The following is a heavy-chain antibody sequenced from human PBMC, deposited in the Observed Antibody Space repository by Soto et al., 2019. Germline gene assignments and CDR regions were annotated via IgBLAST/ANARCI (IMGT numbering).Heavy chain of an antibody. CDR1: GFTFSNYW. D-gene: IGHD3-9*01. Sequence: VQLVESGGGLVQPGGSLRLSCVVSGFTFSNYWMHWVRQAPGKGLVWVSRVNGDGSSTIYADSVKGRFTISRDNAKNTLYLQMNSLRAEDTAVYFCARREYDVVAGYRLDYWGRGTRVTVSS. J-gene: IGHJ4*02. CDR2: VNGDGSST. CDR3: ARREYDVVAGYRLDY. V-gene: IGHV3-74*01.